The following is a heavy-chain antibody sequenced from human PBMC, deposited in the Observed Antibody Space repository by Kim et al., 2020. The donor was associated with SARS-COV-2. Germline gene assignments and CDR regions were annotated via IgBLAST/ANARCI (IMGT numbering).Heavy chain of an antibody. J-gene: IGHJ4*02. D-gene: IGHD6-13*01. V-gene: IGHV7-4-1*02. Sequence: YAQGFTGRFVFSLDTSVSTAYLQISSLKAEDTAVYYCARDASFAAAGFDYWGQGTLVTVSS. CDR3: ARDASFAAAGFDY.